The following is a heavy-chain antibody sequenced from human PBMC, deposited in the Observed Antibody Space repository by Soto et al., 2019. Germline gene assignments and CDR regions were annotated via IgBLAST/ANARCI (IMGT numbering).Heavy chain of an antibody. D-gene: IGHD3-16*01. CDR2: ISYDGSNK. CDR3: AKVSNGGGLQVQERYAFDI. Sequence: QVQLVESGGGVVQPGRSLRLSCAASGFTFSSYGMHWVRQAPGKGLEWVAVISYDGSNKYYADSVKGRFTISRDNSKNTLYLQMNSLRAEDTAVYYCAKVSNGGGLQVQERYAFDIWGQGTMVTVSS. J-gene: IGHJ3*02. V-gene: IGHV3-30*18. CDR1: GFTFSSYG.